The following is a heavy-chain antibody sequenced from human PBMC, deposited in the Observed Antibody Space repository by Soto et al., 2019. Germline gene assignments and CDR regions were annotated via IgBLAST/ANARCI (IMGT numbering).Heavy chain of an antibody. CDR2: IIPIFGTA. Sequence: ASVKVSCKASGGTFSSYAISWVRQAPGQGLEWMGGIIPIFGTANYAQKFQGRVTITADESTSTAYMELSSLRSEDTAVYYCARVQSGWETYYDILTGYFNYYYMDVWGKGTTVTVSS. CDR3: ARVQSGWETYYDILTGYFNYYYMDV. CDR1: GGTFSSYA. J-gene: IGHJ6*03. D-gene: IGHD3-9*01. V-gene: IGHV1-69*13.